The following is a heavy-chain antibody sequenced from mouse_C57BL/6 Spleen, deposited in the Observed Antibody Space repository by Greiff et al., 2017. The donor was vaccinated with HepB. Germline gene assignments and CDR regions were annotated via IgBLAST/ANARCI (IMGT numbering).Heavy chain of an antibody. D-gene: IGHD2-1*01. J-gene: IGHJ2*01. CDR2: ISNGGGST. CDR1: GFTFSDYY. V-gene: IGHV5-12*01. CDR3: ARRNHYGNYFAY. Sequence: EVRLVESGGGLVQPGGSLKLSCAASGFTFSDYYMYWVRQTPEKRLEWVAYISNGGGSTYYPDTVKGRFTISRDNAKNTLYLQMSRLKSEDTAIYYSARRNHYGNYFAYWGQGTTLTVSS.